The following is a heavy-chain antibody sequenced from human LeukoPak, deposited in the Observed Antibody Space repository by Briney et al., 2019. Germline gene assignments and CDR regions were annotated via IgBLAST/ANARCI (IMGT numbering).Heavy chain of an antibody. CDR1: GFPHSRYD. D-gene: IGHD4-17*01. CDR2: IWYDVKYK. Sequence: RTGRPQRLLCAPSGFPHSRYDTHWPRQAPRKGLEWVAVIWYDVKYKYYEDSVEGRFTIFRDNSKNTLYLQINSLRAEDTAIYYCARPYGDYARGAFDIWGQGTMVTVSS. V-gene: IGHV3-33*08. J-gene: IGHJ3*02. CDR3: ARPYGDYARGAFDI.